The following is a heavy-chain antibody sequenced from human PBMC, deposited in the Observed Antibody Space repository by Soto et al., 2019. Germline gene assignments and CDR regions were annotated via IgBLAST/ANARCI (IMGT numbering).Heavy chain of an antibody. J-gene: IGHJ6*03. CDR2: ISNNGAHT. V-gene: IGHV3-64*01. CDR3: AKRGYGIRWPNAVMEV. CDR1: GCTFSNYE. Sequence: GGSLRLPCAVSGCTFSNYEMHWVRQAPGKGLEYVSGISNNGAHTDYAKSVKGRFTISRDNSENTLDLQMGSLRAEDMALYYFAKRGYGIRWPNAVMEVRGKSSTVTVSS. D-gene: IGHD4-17*01.